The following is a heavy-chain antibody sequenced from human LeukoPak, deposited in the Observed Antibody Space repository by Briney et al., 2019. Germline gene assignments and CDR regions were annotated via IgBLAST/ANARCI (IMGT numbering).Heavy chain of an antibody. Sequence: SVKVSCKASGGTFSSYAISWVRQAPGQGLEWMGGIIPIFGTANYAQKFQGRVTITTDESTSTAYMELSSLRSEDTAVYYCAREGSGWSGPYWYFDLWGRGTLVTVSS. V-gene: IGHV1-69*05. D-gene: IGHD6-19*01. J-gene: IGHJ2*01. CDR1: GGTFSSYA. CDR3: AREGSGWSGPYWYFDL. CDR2: IIPIFGTA.